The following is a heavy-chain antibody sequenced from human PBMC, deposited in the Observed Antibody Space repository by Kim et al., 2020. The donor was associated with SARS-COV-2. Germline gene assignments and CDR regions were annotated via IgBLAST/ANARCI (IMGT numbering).Heavy chain of an antibody. CDR3: ARLPHDSSGYVDC. V-gene: IGHV4-39*01. CDR2: VYHSGST. D-gene: IGHD3-22*01. CDR1: GGSISSSFNY. J-gene: IGHJ4*02. Sequence: SETLSLTCTVSGGSISSSFNYWGWIRQPPGKGLEWIGSVYHSGSTYDSPSLKSRVTVSVDTYKNQFSLKVASAPAADTAVYFCARLPHDSSGYVDCWGQGILVTVSS.